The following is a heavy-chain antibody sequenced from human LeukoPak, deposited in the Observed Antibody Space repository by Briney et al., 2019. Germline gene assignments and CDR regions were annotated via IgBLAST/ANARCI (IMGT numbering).Heavy chain of an antibody. CDR2: IWYDGSNK. J-gene: IGHJ4*02. Sequence: PGGSLRLSCAASGFTFGSYGMHWVRQAPGKGLEWVTVIWYDGSNKYYADPVKGRFTISRDNSKDTLYLQMNSLRAEDTAVYYCARARHGILTGYYLDYWGQGTLVTVSS. CDR1: GFTFGSYG. CDR3: ARARHGILTGYYLDY. V-gene: IGHV3-33*01. D-gene: IGHD3-9*01.